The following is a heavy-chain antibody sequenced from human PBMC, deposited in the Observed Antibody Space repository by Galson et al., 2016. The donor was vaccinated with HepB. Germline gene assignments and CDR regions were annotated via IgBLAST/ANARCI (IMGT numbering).Heavy chain of an antibody. Sequence: SETLSLTCAVYGDSISSSYYWVWIRQPPGKGLEWIRSMHYSGSIYSNPSLKSRVTVSLDTSKNQVSLKLTSVTAADTAIYYCVRLGTAAAVANRRGSLYWSHATRVTVSS. D-gene: IGHD6-13*01. CDR3: VRLGTAAAVANRRGSLY. J-gene: IGHJ4*01. V-gene: IGHV4-39*01. CDR1: GDSISSSYY. CDR2: MHYSGSI.